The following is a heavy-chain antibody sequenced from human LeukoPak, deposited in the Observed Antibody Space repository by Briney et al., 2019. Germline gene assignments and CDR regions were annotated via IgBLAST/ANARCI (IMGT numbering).Heavy chain of an antibody. CDR2: IDPSDSYP. D-gene: IGHD3-22*01. J-gene: IGHJ4*02. CDR3: ARPGGSSDYSSDY. V-gene: IGHV5-10-1*01. CDR1: GYXFSTYW. Sequence: GESLKISCSASGYXFSTYWICWVRQMPGKGLEWMGRIDPSDSYPNYSPSFQGHVTISADKSISTAYLQWSSLKASDTAMYYCARPGGSSDYSSDYWGQGTLVTVSS.